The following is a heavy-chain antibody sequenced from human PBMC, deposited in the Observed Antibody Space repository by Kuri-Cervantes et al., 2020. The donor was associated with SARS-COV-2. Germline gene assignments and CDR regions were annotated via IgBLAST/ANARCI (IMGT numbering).Heavy chain of an antibody. V-gene: IGHV4-34*01. CDR2: INHSGST. Sequence: SETLSLTCAVYGGSFSGYYWSWIRQPPGKGLEWIGEINHSGSTNYNPSLKSRVTVSVDTSKNQFSLKLSSVTAADTAVYYCARVHSGFDYWGQGTLVTVSS. CDR1: GGSFSGYY. J-gene: IGHJ4*02. CDR3: ARVHSGFDY. D-gene: IGHD1-26*01.